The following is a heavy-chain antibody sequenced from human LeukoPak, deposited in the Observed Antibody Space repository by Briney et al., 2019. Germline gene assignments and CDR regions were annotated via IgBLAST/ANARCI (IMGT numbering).Heavy chain of an antibody. CDR2: INSDGSST. V-gene: IGHV3-74*01. D-gene: IGHD2-2*01. J-gene: IGHJ4*02. CDR3: ARADCSSTSCYSYCFDY. CDR1: GFTFSGYW. Sequence: QSGGSLRLSCAASGFTFSGYWIHWVRQAPGKGLVWVSRINSDGSSTSYADSVKGRFTISRDNAKNSLYLQMNSLRAEDTAVYYCARADCSSTSCYSYCFDYWGQGTLATVSS.